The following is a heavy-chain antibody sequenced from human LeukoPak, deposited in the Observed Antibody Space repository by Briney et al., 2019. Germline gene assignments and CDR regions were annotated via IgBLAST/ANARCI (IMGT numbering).Heavy chain of an antibody. CDR1: GFTFSNYG. Sequence: PGGSLRLSCGASGFTFSNYGMHWVRQAPGKGLEWVSAISGSGGSTYYADSVKGRFTISRDNSKNTLYLQMNSLRAEDTAVYYCAKSYGDYTFDYWGQRTLVTVSS. D-gene: IGHD4-17*01. CDR2: ISGSGGST. J-gene: IGHJ4*02. CDR3: AKSYGDYTFDY. V-gene: IGHV3-23*01.